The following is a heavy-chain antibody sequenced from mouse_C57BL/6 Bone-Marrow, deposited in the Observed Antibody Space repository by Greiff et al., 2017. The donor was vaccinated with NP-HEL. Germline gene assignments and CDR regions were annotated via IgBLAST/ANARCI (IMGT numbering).Heavy chain of an antibody. CDR3: ASESSSYAMDY. Sequence: QVQLQQPGAELVMPGASVKLSCKASGYTFTSYWMHWVKQRPGQGLEWIGEIDPSDSYTNYNQKFKGKSTLTVDKSSSTAYMQLSSLTSEDSAVYYCASESSSYAMDYWGQGTSVTVSA. V-gene: IGHV1-69*01. CDR2: IDPSDSYT. CDR1: GYTFTSYW. D-gene: IGHD1-1*01. J-gene: IGHJ4*01.